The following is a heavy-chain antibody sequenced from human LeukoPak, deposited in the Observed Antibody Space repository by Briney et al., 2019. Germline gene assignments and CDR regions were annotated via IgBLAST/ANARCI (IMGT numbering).Heavy chain of an antibody. D-gene: IGHD6-25*01. CDR3: ARVGARLGAFDI. CDR2: IKSDGSST. CDR1: GFTFSSYW. J-gene: IGHJ3*02. Sequence: PGGSLRLSCAASGFTFSSYWMHWVRQAPGKGLVWVSRIKSDGSSTSYADSVKGRFTISRDNAKNTLYLQMNSLRAEDTAVYYCARVGARLGAFDIWGQGKMVTVSS. V-gene: IGHV3-74*01.